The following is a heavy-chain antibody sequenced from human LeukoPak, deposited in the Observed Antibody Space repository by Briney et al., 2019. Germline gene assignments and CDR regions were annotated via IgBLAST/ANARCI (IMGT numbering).Heavy chain of an antibody. J-gene: IGHJ4*02. D-gene: IGHD4-11*01. CDR2: VSAYNGNT. CDR3: AREAHDYSNYLDY. Sequence: GASVNVSCKASGYTFTIYGISWVRQAPGQGLEWMGWVSAYNGNTNYAQKLQGRVTMTTDTSTSTAYMELRSLRSDDTAVYYCAREAHDYSNYLDYWGQGTLVTVSS. CDR1: GYTFTIYG. V-gene: IGHV1-18*01.